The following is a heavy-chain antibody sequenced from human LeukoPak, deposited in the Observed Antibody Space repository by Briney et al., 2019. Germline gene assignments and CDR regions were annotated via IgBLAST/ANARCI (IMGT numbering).Heavy chain of an antibody. D-gene: IGHD3-10*01. V-gene: IGHV4-30-4*01. J-gene: IGHJ4*02. CDR3: ARVRYYGSGSPTGVGY. CDR1: GGSISSDDNY. CDR2: IYYSGST. Sequence: SETLSLTCTVSGGSISSDDNYWSWIRQPPGKGLEWIGYIYYSGSTYYNPSLKSRVTISVDTSKNQFSLKLSSVTAADTAVYYCARVRYYGSGSPTGVGYWGQGTLVTVSS.